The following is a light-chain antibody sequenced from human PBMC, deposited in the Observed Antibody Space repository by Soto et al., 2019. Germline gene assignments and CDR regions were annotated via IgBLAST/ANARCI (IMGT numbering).Light chain of an antibody. CDR1: QSISSD. V-gene: IGKV3-11*01. CDR2: DAS. J-gene: IGKJ5*01. Sequence: TQSPATLSLSKGDRVTLSCRASQSISSDLAWYQQKPGKAPKLLIYDASNRASGVPARFSGSGSGTDFTLTISRLEPEDFATYYCQQRSNWPPTFGQGTRLDIK. CDR3: QQRSNWPPT.